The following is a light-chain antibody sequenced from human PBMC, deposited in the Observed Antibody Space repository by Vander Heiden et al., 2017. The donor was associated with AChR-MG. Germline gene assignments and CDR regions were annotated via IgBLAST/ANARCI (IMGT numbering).Light chain of an antibody. CDR1: NIGSKS. CDR2: DDS. Sequence: SYVPAQPPPVSVAPGKTARITCGGTNIGSKSVHWFQQKPGQAPVVVVYDDSDRPSGIPERVSGSNSGNTATLTISRVEAGDEADYYCQVWDRTNDHVVFGGGTKLTVL. V-gene: IGLV3-21*03. CDR3: QVWDRTNDHVV. J-gene: IGLJ3*02.